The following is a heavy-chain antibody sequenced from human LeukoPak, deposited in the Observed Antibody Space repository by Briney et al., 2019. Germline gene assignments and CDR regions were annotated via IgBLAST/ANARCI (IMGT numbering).Heavy chain of an antibody. J-gene: IGHJ6*03. V-gene: IGHV1-8*01. CDR2: MNPNSGNT. CDR1: GYTFTSYD. D-gene: IGHD5-24*01. CDR3: ARGVEMATITAWSYYYYMDV. Sequence: ASVKVSCKASGYTFTSYDINWVRQATGQGLEWMGWMNPNSGNTGYAQKFQGRVTMTRNTSISTAYMELSSLRSEDTAVYYCARGVEMATITAWSYYYYMDVWGKGTTVTVSS.